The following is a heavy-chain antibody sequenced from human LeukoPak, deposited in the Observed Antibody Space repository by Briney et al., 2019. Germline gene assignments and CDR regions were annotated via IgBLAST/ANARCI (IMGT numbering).Heavy chain of an antibody. CDR3: AKVRGMITFGGVIDKYYFDY. Sequence: GGSLRLSCAASGFTFSSYAMSWVRQAPGKGLEWVSAISGSGGSTYYADSVKGRFTISRDNSKNTLYLQMNSLRAEDTAVYYCAKVRGMITFGGVIDKYYFDYWGQGTLVTVSS. CDR2: ISGSGGST. CDR1: GFTFSSYA. J-gene: IGHJ4*02. D-gene: IGHD3-16*02. V-gene: IGHV3-23*01.